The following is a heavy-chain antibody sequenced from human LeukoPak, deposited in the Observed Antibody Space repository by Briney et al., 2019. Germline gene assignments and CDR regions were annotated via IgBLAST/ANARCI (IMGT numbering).Heavy chain of an antibody. CDR1: GGTFSSYA. D-gene: IGHD3-16*01. CDR3: ARESGGISPNFDY. V-gene: IGHV1-69*04. CDR2: IIPIFGIA. J-gene: IGHJ4*02. Sequence: SVKLSCKASGGTFSSYAISWVRQAPGQGLEWMGRIIPIFGIANYAQKFQGRVTITADKSTSTAYMELSSLRSEDTAVYYCARESGGISPNFDYWGQGTLVTVSS.